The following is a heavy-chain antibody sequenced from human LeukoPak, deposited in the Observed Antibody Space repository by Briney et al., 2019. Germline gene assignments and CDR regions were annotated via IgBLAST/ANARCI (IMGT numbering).Heavy chain of an antibody. J-gene: IGHJ6*03. CDR2: IYPGDSDT. CDR3: ARSRVGGIAAAGTDYYYMDV. D-gene: IGHD6-13*01. V-gene: IGHV5-51*01. Sequence: GESLKISCKGSGYSFTSYWIGWVRQMPGKGLEWMGIIYPGDSDTRYSPSFQGQVTISADKSISTAYLQWSSLKASDTAMYDCARSRVGGIAAAGTDYYYMDVWGKGTTVTVSS. CDR1: GYSFTSYW.